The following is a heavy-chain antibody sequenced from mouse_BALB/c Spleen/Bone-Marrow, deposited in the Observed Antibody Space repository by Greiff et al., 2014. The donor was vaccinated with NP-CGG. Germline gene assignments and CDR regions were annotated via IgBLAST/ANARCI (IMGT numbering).Heavy chain of an antibody. V-gene: IGHV1S56*01. J-gene: IGHJ3*01. Sequence: QVQLQQPGPELVKPGALVKISCKASGYTFTNFDVSWVQQRPGQGLEWIGWIYPGDGTTKYTEKFKGKASLTTDKSSSTAYMQLNSLTSDNSAVYFCARGGYFGNAFAYWGQGTLVSVSA. CDR2: IYPGDGTT. D-gene: IGHD2-1*01. CDR1: GYTFTNFD. CDR3: ARGGYFGNAFAY.